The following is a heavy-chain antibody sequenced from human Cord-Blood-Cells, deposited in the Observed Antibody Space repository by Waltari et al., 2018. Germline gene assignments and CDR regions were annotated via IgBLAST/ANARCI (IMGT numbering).Heavy chain of an antibody. V-gene: IGHV4-38-2*01. Sequence: QVQLQESGPGLVTPSESLSLTCAVSGYSISSGYYLVWLRQPPVQWLEWIGSSFHSGSTDENPSLTSGGTIAVDTSNNQCALERRSGPAADTAVYYCARAGGAYCRGDCLYYFDYWGQGTLVAVSS. CDR2: SFHSGST. D-gene: IGHD2-21*01. CDR3: ARAGGAYCRGDCLYYFDY. J-gene: IGHJ4*02. CDR1: GYSISSGYY.